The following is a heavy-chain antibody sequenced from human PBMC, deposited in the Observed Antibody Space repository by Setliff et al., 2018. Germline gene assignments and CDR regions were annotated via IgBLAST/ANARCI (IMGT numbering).Heavy chain of an antibody. V-gene: IGHV3-23*01. D-gene: IGHD1-1*01. J-gene: IGHJ4*02. CDR1: GYSLTNYW. CDR2: ISGGGTNM. Sequence: GESLKISCKGSGYSLTNYWIGWIRQPPGKGLEWVSTISGGGTNMDYADSVKGRFTISRDNSNSEVFLQMDSLRAEDTAVYYCARDQARWLVAAGTFDYWGLGALVTVSS. CDR3: ARDQARWLVAAGTFDY.